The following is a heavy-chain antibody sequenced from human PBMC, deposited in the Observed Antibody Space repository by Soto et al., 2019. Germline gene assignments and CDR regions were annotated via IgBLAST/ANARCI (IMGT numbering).Heavy chain of an antibody. V-gene: IGHV1-8*01. CDR2: MNPNSGNT. D-gene: IGHD3-3*01. J-gene: IGHJ6*02. Sequence: SVKVSFKASGYTFTSYDINWVRQATVLGLEWMGWMNPNSGNTGYAQKFQGRVTMTRNTSISTAYMELSSLRSEETAVYYCARGHRTDTIFGVVIKHYYYGMDVWGQGTKVTVYS. CDR3: ARGHRTDTIFGVVIKHYYYGMDV. CDR1: GYTFTSYD.